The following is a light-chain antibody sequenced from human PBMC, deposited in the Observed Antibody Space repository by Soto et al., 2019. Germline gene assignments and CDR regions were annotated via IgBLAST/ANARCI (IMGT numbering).Light chain of an antibody. CDR2: EVS. J-gene: IGLJ3*02. CDR1: SSDVGGYNY. Sequence: QSVLTQPASVSGSPGQSITISCTGTSSDVGGYNYVSWYQQHPGKATKLMIYEVSNRPSGVSNRFSGSKSGNTASLTISGLQAEDAADYYGSSYTSSSARVFGGGTKLTVL. CDR3: SSYTSSSARV. V-gene: IGLV2-14*01.